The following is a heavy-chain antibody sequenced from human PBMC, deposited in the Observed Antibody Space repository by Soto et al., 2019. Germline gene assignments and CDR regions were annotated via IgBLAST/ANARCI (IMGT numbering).Heavy chain of an antibody. CDR2: IIPIFGTA. CDR1: GGTFSSYA. D-gene: IGHD6-19*01. V-gene: IGHV1-69*01. CDR3: ARAQALNSSGWVFDY. J-gene: IGHJ4*02. Sequence: QVQQEESGAEVQKPGSSVKVSCKASGGTFSSYAISWVRQAPGQGLEWMGGIIPIFGTANYAQKFQGRVTITADESTSTAYMELSSVRSEDTAVYYWARAQALNSSGWVFDYWGQGTLVTVSS.